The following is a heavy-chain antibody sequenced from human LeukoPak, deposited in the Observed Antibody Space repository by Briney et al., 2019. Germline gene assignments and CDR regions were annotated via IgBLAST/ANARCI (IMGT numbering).Heavy chain of an antibody. J-gene: IGHJ6*02. CDR3: ARGPNEDYDILTGYYIYYYYGMDI. Sequence: ASVKVSCKASGYTFTSYYMHWVRQAPGQGLEWMGIINPSGGSTSYAQKFQGRVTMTTDTSTSTAYMELRSLRSDDTAVYYCARGPNEDYDILTGYYIYYYYGMDIWGQGTTVTVSS. CDR2: INPSGGST. V-gene: IGHV1-46*01. D-gene: IGHD3-9*01. CDR1: GYTFTSYY.